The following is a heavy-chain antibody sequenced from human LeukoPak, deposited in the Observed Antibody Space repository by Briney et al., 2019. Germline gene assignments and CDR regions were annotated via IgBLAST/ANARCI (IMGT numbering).Heavy chain of an antibody. CDR1: GGSFSGYY. V-gene: IGHV4-34*01. CDR2: INHSGST. J-gene: IGHJ4*02. CDR3: ARDSQGFDY. Sequence: EXXSLTCAVYGGSFSGYYWSWIRQPPGKGLEWIGEINHSGSTNYNPYLTSRGTISVDTSKNQFSLKLSSVTAADTAVYYCARDSQGFDYWGQGTLVTVSS.